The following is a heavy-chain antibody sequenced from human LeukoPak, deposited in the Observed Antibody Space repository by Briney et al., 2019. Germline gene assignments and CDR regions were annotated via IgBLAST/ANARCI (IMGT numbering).Heavy chain of an antibody. J-gene: IGHJ4*02. Sequence: PSETLSLTCIVSGGSISTSTYYWVWIRQPPGKGLEWIGSIYYSRSTYYNPSLKSRVTISVDTSKNQFSLKLSSVTAADTAVYYCARVPTVTFFDYWGQGTLVTVSS. CDR1: GGSISTSTYY. CDR2: IYYSRST. D-gene: IGHD4-17*01. CDR3: ARVPTVTFFDY. V-gene: IGHV4-39*01.